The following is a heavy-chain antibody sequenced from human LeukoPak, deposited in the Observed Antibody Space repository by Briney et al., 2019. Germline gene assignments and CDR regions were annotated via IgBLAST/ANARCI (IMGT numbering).Heavy chain of an antibody. CDR3: AREGDDWGPNTLDV. D-gene: IGHD7-27*01. CDR2: ISPDGSTT. CDR1: GFTFSRYW. J-gene: IGHJ3*01. Sequence: GGSLRLSCAASGFTFSRYWMHWVRQAPGKGLMWVSRISPDGSTTLYADSVKGRFTTSRDNAKNTLYLQMNSLGAEDTAVYYCAREGDDWGPNTLDVWGQGTVVTVSS. V-gene: IGHV3-74*03.